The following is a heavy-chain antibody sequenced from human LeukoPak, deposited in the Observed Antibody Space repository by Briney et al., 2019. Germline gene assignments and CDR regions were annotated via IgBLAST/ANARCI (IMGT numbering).Heavy chain of an antibody. Sequence: GESLKISCKGSGYSFTNYWIGWVRQMPGKGLEWMGIIYPGDYDTRYSPSFQGQVTISADKSISTAYLQWRSLKASDTAMYFCARGPYCSTTSCYSPYYYYYMDVWGKGTTVTVSS. V-gene: IGHV5-51*01. J-gene: IGHJ6*03. CDR2: IYPGDYDT. CDR1: GYSFTNYW. CDR3: ARGPYCSTTSCYSPYYYYYMDV. D-gene: IGHD2-2*01.